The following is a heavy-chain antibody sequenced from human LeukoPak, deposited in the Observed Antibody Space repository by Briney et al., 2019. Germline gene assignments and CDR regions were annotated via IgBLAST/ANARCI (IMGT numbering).Heavy chain of an antibody. CDR2: INPQSGGT. V-gene: IGHV1-2*02. Sequence: ASVKVSCKASGYTFTGYHMHWVRQAPGQGLEWMGWINPQSGGTNYAQNFQGRVTMTRDTSISTAYMELSRLRSDDTAVYYCATYRSTWEFDYWGQGTLVTVSS. J-gene: IGHJ4*02. CDR3: ATYRSTWEFDY. CDR1: GYTFTGYH. D-gene: IGHD6-13*01.